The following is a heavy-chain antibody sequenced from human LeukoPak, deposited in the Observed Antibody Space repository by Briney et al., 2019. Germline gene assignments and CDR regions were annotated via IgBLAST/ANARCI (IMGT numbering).Heavy chain of an antibody. J-gene: IGHJ4*02. Sequence: SVKVSCRASGGTFSSYTISWVPQAPGQGLEWMGRIIPILGIANYAQKLQGGVTITADKSTSTAYMEMSSLRSEDTAVYYCARDPPADYWGQGTLVTVSS. V-gene: IGHV1-69*04. CDR2: IIPILGIA. CDR3: ARDPPADY. CDR1: GGTFSSYT. D-gene: IGHD2-2*01.